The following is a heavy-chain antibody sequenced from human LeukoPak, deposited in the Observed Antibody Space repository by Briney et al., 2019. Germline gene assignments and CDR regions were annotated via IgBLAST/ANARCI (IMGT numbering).Heavy chain of an antibody. Sequence: GVTLRLPCSASGFTFKNFALHWVRQAPGKGLVYVSGINVDGASTYYADSVRGRFTISRDNSKNTLYLHMSSLRPDDTAVYFCVKTMVTFGGLIRTDAFDIWGQGTMVTVSS. D-gene: IGHD3-16*01. CDR3: VKTMVTFGGLIRTDAFDI. J-gene: IGHJ3*02. CDR2: INVDGAST. CDR1: GFTFKNFA. V-gene: IGHV3-64D*06.